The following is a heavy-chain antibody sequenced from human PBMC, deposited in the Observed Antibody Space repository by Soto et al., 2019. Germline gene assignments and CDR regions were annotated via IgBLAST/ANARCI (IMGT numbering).Heavy chain of an antibody. V-gene: IGHV3-23*01. CDR3: ARWSYLDY. D-gene: IGHD3-3*01. CDR2: ISGSDGKT. Sequence: GGSLRLSCAASGFSFGSYALSWVRQAPGKGLEWVSTISGSDGKTFYADSVKGRFSISRETSQSTLYLQMNSLRADDTAMYYCARWSYLDYWGQGTLVTVSS. J-gene: IGHJ4*02. CDR1: GFSFGSYA.